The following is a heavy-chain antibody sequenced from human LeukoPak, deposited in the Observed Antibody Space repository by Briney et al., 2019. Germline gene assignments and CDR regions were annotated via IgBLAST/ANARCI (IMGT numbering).Heavy chain of an antibody. V-gene: IGHV3-15*01. Sequence: GGSLRLSCAASGFTFSNAWMSWVRQAPGKGREGVGRIKSKTDGWTTDYAAPVKGRFTISRDDSKNTLYLQMNSLKTEDTAVYYCTTEGPPNYGSGSWAPGAFDIWGQGTMVTVSS. CDR1: GFTFSNAW. D-gene: IGHD3-10*01. CDR2: IKSKTDGWTT. J-gene: IGHJ3*02. CDR3: TTEGPPNYGSGSWAPGAFDI.